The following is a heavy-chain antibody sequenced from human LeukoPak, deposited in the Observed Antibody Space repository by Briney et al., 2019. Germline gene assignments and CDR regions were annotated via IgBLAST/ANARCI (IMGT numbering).Heavy chain of an antibody. V-gene: IGHV3-23*01. J-gene: IGHJ4*02. Sequence: GGSLRLSCAASGFTFSSYAMSWVRQAPGNGLEWVSAISGSGGSTYYADSVKGRFTISRDNSKNTLYLQMNSLRAEDTAVYYCAKDSSPLEYGGNSLDYWGQGTLVTVSS. CDR1: GFTFSSYA. CDR3: AKDSSPLEYGGNSLDY. D-gene: IGHD4-23*01. CDR2: ISGSGGST.